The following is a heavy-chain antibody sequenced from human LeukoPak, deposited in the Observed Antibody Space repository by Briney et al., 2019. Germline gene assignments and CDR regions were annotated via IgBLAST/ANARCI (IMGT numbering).Heavy chain of an antibody. CDR1: GYTFTSYG. J-gene: IGHJ4*02. V-gene: IGHV1-18*01. Sequence: ASVTVSCTASGYTFTSYGISWVRQAPGQGLEWMEWISAYNGNTDYAQSLQGRVTMTIDTSTSTVYMELRSLRSDDTAVYYCARDVGRSYDLDYWGQGTLVTVSS. D-gene: IGHD3-16*01. CDR3: ARDVGRSYDLDY. CDR2: ISAYNGNT.